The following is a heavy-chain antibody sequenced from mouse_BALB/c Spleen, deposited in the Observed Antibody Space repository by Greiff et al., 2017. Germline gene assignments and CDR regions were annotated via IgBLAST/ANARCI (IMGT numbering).Heavy chain of an antibody. V-gene: IGHV5-17*02. D-gene: IGHD2-4*01. Sequence: EVKLQESGGGLVQPGGSRKLSCAASGFTFSSFGMHWVRQAPEKGLEWVAYISSGSSTIYYADTVKGRFTISRDNPKNTLFLQMTSLRSEDTAMYYCARGDYPRFDYWGQGTTLTVSS. J-gene: IGHJ2*01. CDR3: ARGDYPRFDY. CDR1: GFTFSSFG. CDR2: ISSGSSTI.